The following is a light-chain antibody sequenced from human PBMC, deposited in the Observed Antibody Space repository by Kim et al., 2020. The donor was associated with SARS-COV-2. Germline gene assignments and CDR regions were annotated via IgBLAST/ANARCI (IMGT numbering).Light chain of an antibody. V-gene: IGKV3-11*01. CDR2: DAS. Sequence: LSPGERATLACRASQSVSSYLAWYQQKPGQAPRLLIYDASSTAAGSPARFSGSGSGTDFTLTISSLEPEDFAVYYCQQRSSWPLTFGGGTKVDIK. J-gene: IGKJ4*01. CDR3: QQRSSWPLT. CDR1: QSVSSY.